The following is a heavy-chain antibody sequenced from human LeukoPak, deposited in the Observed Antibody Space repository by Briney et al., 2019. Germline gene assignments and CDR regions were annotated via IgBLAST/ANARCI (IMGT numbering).Heavy chain of an antibody. CDR1: GYTFTSDD. CDR3: ARSPTGLRKRNAF. D-gene: IGHD4-17*01. J-gene: IGHJ4*02. V-gene: IGHV1-8*01. CDR2: MNPNSGNT. Sequence: ASVKVSCKTSGYTFTSDDINWVRQATGQGLEWMGWMNPNSGNTGYAQKFQGRVTMTRNTPISTAYMELSSLRSEDTAIYYCARSPTGLRKRNAFWGQGTLVTVSS.